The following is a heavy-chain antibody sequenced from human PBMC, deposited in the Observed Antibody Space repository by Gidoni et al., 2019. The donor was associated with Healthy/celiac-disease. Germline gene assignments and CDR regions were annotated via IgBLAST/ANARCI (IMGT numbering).Heavy chain of an antibody. J-gene: IGHJ4*02. V-gene: IGHV3-23*01. CDR3: AKFEDFWSGLLYYFDY. CDR2: ISGSGGST. CDR1: GFPFSSYA. Sequence: EVQLLESGGGLVQPGGSLRLSCAASGFPFSSYAMSWVRQAPGKGLEWVSAISGSGGSTYYADSVKGRFTISRDNSKNTLYLQMNSLRAEDTAVYYCAKFEDFWSGLLYYFDYWGQGTLVTVSS. D-gene: IGHD3-3*01.